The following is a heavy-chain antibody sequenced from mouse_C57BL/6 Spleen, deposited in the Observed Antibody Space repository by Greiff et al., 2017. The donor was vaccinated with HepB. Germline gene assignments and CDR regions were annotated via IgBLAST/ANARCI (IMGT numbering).Heavy chain of an antibody. CDR2: INPYNGGT. D-gene: IGHD1-1*01. Sequence: EVQLQQSGPVLVKPGASVKMSCKASGYTFTDYYMNWVKQSHGKSLEWIGVINPYNGGTSYNQKFKGKATLTVDKSSSTAYMELNSLTSEDSAVYYCARREDYYGSEDYWGQSTTLTVSS. J-gene: IGHJ2*01. V-gene: IGHV1-19*01. CDR3: ARREDYYGSEDY. CDR1: GYTFTDYY.